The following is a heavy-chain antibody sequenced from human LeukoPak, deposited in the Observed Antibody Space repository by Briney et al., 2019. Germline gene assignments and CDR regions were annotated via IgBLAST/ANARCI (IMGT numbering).Heavy chain of an antibody. J-gene: IGHJ4*02. V-gene: IGHV4-31*03. CDR3: ARGGGFWSGYYPHDY. D-gene: IGHD3-3*01. Sequence: SQTLSLTCTVSGGSISSGGYYWSWIRQHPGKGLEWIGCIYYSGSTYYSPSLKSRVTISVDTSKNQFSLKLSSVTAADTAVYYCARGGGFWSGYYPHDYWGQGTLVTVSS. CDR1: GGSISSGGYY. CDR2: IYYSGST.